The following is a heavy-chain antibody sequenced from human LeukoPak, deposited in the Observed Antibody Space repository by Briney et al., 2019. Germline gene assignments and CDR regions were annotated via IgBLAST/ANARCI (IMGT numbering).Heavy chain of an antibody. D-gene: IGHD3-16*02. Sequence: GGSLRLSCAASGFTFSSYRMNWVRQAPGKGLEWVSYISSSSSTIYYADSVKGRFTISRDNAKNSLYLQMNSLRAEDTAVYYCATLRYRGIGWFDPWGQGTLVTVSS. CDR3: ATLRYRGIGWFDP. CDR2: ISSSSSTI. CDR1: GFTFSSYR. V-gene: IGHV3-48*01. J-gene: IGHJ5*02.